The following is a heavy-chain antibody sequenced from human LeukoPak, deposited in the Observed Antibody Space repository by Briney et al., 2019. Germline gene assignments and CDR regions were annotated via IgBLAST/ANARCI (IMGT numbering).Heavy chain of an antibody. Sequence: ALVKVSCKASGYTFTGYYMHWVRQAPGQGLEWMGWINPNSGGTNYAQKFQGRVTMTRDTSISTAYMELSRLRSDDTAVYYCARGDADSSGYAPGWGQGTLVTVSS. CDR2: INPNSGGT. J-gene: IGHJ4*02. CDR3: ARGDADSSGYAPG. D-gene: IGHD3-22*01. CDR1: GYTFTGYY. V-gene: IGHV1-2*02.